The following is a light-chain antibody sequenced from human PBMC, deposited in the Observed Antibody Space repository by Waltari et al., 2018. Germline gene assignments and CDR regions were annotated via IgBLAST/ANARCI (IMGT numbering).Light chain of an antibody. Sequence: VLTQSPGTLSFSPGERATLSCRASQNMRGAYLAWYQQRPGQAPRLLIYDSFIRATGIPDRFSGSGSGADFTLTISSLAPEDSAVYFCHQYDTSPQTFGQGTKVSIK. J-gene: IGKJ1*01. CDR2: DSF. CDR1: QNMRGAY. CDR3: HQYDTSPQT. V-gene: IGKV3-20*01.